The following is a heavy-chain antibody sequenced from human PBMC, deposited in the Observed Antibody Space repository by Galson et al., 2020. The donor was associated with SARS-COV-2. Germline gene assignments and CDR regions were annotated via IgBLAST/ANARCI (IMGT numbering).Heavy chain of an antibody. CDR2: IGASGRST. V-gene: IGHV3-23*01. CDR3: ASEARVTTGYAY. Sequence: GGSLRLSCAASGFTFSSYAMSWVRQAPGKGLEWVSTIGASGRSTYIADSVKGRFTISRDNSKNTVYLQMNSLRAEDTAVYYCASEARVTTGYAYWGQGTRVTVSS. J-gene: IGHJ4*02. CDR1: GFTFSSYA. D-gene: IGHD4-17*01.